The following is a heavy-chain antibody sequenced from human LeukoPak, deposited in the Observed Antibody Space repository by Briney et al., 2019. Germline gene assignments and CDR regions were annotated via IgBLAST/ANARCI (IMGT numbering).Heavy chain of an antibody. Sequence: ASVKVSCKASGYTFTSYAISWVRQAPGQGLEWMGRIIPIFGTANYAQKFQGRVTITTDESTSTAYMELSSLRSEDTAVYYCARPNYYDSSGSDFDYWGQGTLVTVSS. CDR1: GYTFTSYA. D-gene: IGHD3-22*01. J-gene: IGHJ4*02. CDR2: IIPIFGTA. CDR3: ARPNYYDSSGSDFDY. V-gene: IGHV1-69*05.